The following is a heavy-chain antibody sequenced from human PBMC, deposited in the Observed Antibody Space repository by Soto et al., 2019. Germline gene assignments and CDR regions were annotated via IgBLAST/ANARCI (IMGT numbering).Heavy chain of an antibody. D-gene: IGHD5-12*01. J-gene: IGHJ4*02. CDR1: GFTFSSYG. Sequence: PGGSLRLSCAASGFTFSSYGMHWVRQAPGKGLEWVAVISYDGSNKYYADSVKGRFTISRDNSKNTLYLQMNSLRAEDTAVYYCAFRVAYWGQGTLVTVSS. V-gene: IGHV3-30*03. CDR2: ISYDGSNK. CDR3: AFRVAY.